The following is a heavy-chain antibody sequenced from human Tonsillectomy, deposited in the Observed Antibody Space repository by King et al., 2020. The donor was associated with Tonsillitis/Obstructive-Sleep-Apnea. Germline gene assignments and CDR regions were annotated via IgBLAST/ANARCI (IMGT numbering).Heavy chain of an antibody. Sequence: VQLQQWGAGLLKPSKTLSLTCAISGGSFSGYYWSWIRQPPGKGLEWIGEINHSGSTNYNPSLKSRVTISLDTSKNQLSLKLNSVTAADTAVYYCARGYCSSTSCYPYYYYMDVWGKGTTVTVSS. CDR1: GGSFSGYY. CDR3: ARGYCSSTSCYPYYYYMDV. V-gene: IGHV4-34*01. D-gene: IGHD2-2*01. CDR2: INHSGST. J-gene: IGHJ6*03.